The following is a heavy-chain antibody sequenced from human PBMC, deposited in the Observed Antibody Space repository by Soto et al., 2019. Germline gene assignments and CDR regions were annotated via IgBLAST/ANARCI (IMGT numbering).Heavy chain of an antibody. CDR2: IIRIFGTA. J-gene: IGHJ6*02. V-gene: IGHV1-69*12. CDR1: GGTFSSYA. CDR3: ARNGYGVSTSGYSDYYSGMDV. Sequence: QVQLVQSGAEVKKPGSSVKVSCKASGGTFSSYAISWVRQAPGQGLEWMGGIIRIFGTANYAQKFQGRVTITADESTSTAYMELSSLRSEDTAVYYCARNGYGVSTSGYSDYYSGMDVWGQGTTVTVSS. D-gene: IGHD2-2*02.